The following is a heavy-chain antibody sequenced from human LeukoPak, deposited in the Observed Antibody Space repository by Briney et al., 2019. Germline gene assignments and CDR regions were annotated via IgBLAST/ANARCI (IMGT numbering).Heavy chain of an antibody. Sequence: SETLSLTCTVSGGSISSYYWSWIRQPAGKGLEWIGRIYTSGSTNYNPSLKSRVTMSVDTSKNLFSLKLSSVTAADTAVYYCARARYFDWLGYNWFDPWGQGTLVTVSS. CDR3: ARARYFDWLGYNWFDP. D-gene: IGHD3-9*01. J-gene: IGHJ5*02. CDR2: IYTSGST. V-gene: IGHV4-4*07. CDR1: GGSISSYY.